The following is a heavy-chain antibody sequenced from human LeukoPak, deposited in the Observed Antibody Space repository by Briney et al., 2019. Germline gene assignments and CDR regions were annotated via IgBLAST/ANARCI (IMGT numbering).Heavy chain of an antibody. V-gene: IGHV3-21*01. D-gene: IGHD3-10*01. CDR3: ARDATMVRGVISY. CDR1: GFTFSSYS. Sequence: GGSLRLSCAASGFTFSSYSMNWVRQASGKGLEWVSSISSSSSYIYYADSVKGRFTISRDNAKNSLYLQMNSLRAEDTAVYYCARDATMVRGVISYWGQGTLVTVSS. CDR2: ISSSSSYI. J-gene: IGHJ4*02.